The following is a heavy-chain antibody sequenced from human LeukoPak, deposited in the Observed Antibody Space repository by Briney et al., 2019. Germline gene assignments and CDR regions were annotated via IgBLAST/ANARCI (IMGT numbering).Heavy chain of an antibody. V-gene: IGHV5-51*01. CDR2: NYTGDSDT. J-gene: IGHJ4*02. D-gene: IGHD2-2*01. CDR3: ARRQGCSSTSCPPDY. CDR1: GYIFTTYW. Sequence: GESPNISWRGSGYIFTTYWIGLGRQMPEKSLERLGINYTGDSDTRYTPSFQGQVTMSADKSINTAYLQWSSLKASDTAMYYCARRQGCSSTSCPPDYWGQGTLVTVSP.